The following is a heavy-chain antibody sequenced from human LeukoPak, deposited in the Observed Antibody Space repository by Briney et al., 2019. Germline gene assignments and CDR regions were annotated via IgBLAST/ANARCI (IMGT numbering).Heavy chain of an antibody. J-gene: IGHJ3*02. CDR2: IYYSGST. Sequence: SETLSLTCTVSGGSISSYYWSWIRQPPGKGLEWIGYIYYSGSTNYNPSLKSRVTISVDTSKNQFSLKLSSVTAADTAVYYCARVAYYDSSGYPHAFDIWGQGTMVTVSS. D-gene: IGHD3-22*01. CDR1: GGSISSYY. CDR3: ARVAYYDSSGYPHAFDI. V-gene: IGHV4-59*01.